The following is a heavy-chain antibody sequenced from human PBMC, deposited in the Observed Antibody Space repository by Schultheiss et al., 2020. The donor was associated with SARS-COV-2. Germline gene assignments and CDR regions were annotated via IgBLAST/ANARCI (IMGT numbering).Heavy chain of an antibody. J-gene: IGHJ4*02. CDR2: IWYDGSNK. CDR3: ARGEADNGWYKHLDY. V-gene: IGHV3-33*01. Sequence: GSLRLSCAASGFTFSSYGMHWVRQAPGKGLEWVAVIWYDGSNKYYADSVKGRFTISRDNSKNTLYLQMNSLRAEDTAVYYCARGEADNGWYKHLDYWGQGTLVTVSS. D-gene: IGHD6-19*01. CDR1: GFTFSSYG.